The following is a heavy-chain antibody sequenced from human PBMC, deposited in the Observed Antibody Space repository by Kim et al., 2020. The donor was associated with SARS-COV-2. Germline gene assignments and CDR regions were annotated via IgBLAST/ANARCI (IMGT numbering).Heavy chain of an antibody. CDR2: IDSGSRHI. CDR1: GFTFIDYS. J-gene: IGHJ2*01. CDR3: AKSFQWYFDV. V-gene: IGHV3-21*01. Sequence: GGSLRLSCAASGFTFIDYSMNWFRQAPGKGLEWVASIDSGSRHIYYGDSVKGRFTISRDNARSALHLQMNSLRAEDTAVYYCAKSFQWYFDVWGRGTLVTVSS.